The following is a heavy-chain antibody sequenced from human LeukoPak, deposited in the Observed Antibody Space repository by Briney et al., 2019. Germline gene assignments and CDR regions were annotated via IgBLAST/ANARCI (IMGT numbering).Heavy chain of an antibody. CDR1: GDSFTTYY. D-gene: IGHD2-2*01. Sequence: ASVKVSCKTSGDSFTTYYFHWVRQAPGQGLEWVATINPKDGSTDFAENFRGRVTLTRDTSTTTLYMDLHSLESADTAAYYCARDRGCTTSSCYRTGLRWFDPWGQGTLVIVSS. CDR3: ARDRGCTTSSCYRTGLRWFDP. J-gene: IGHJ5*02. CDR2: INPKDGST. V-gene: IGHV1-46*01.